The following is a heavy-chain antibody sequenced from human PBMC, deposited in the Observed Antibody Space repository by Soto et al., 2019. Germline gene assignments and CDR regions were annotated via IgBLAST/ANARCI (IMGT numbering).Heavy chain of an antibody. CDR3: ARDEGLATIKGIDVRGRLDY. CDR2: ISSNGGST. Sequence: GGSLRLSCAASGFTFSSYAMHWVRQAPGKGLEYVSAISSNGGSTYYANSVKGRFTISRDNSKNTLYLQMGSLRAEDMAVYYCARDEGLATIKGIDVRGRLDYWGQGTLVTVSS. V-gene: IGHV3-64*01. J-gene: IGHJ4*02. CDR1: GFTFSSYA. D-gene: IGHD5-12*01.